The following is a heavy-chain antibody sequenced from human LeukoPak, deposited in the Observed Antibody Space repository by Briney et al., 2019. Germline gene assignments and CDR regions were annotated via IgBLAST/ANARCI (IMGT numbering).Heavy chain of an antibody. V-gene: IGHV4-34*01. Sequence: SETLSLTCSVSGESFIGYFWTWLRQPPGKGLEWIGDINHIGRTRDNPSLKTRVSISVDTSTNQFSLKLSSVTAADTAVYYCARFSWRPDKSFDCWGQGTLVTVSS. CDR2: INHIGRT. J-gene: IGHJ4*02. CDR3: ARFSWRPDKSFDC. CDR1: GESFIGYF.